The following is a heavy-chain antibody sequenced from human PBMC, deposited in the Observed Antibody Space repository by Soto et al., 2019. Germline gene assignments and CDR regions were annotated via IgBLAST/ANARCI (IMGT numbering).Heavy chain of an antibody. CDR2: ISGSGGST. V-gene: IGHV3-23*01. J-gene: IGHJ4*02. D-gene: IGHD5-18*01. CDR3: AKGRGYSYNYFDY. CDR1: GFTFGSYA. Sequence: AGGALRLSCAASGFTFGSYALSWVRQAPGKGLEWVSAISGSGGSTYYADSVKGRFTISRDNSKNTLYLQMNSLRAEDTAVYYCAKGRGYSYNYFDYWGQGTLVTVSS.